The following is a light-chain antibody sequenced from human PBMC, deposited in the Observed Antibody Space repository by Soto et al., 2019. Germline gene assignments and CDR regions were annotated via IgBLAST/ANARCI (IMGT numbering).Light chain of an antibody. CDR2: GNS. CDR3: QSYASGLSGSEL. J-gene: IGLJ2*01. Sequence: QSVLTQPPSVSGAPGQRVTISCTGSSSNIGAGYDVHWYQQLPGTAPKLLIYGNSNRPSGVPDRFSGSKSGTSASLAITGLRAEDEADSSCQSYASGLSGSELFGGGTKLTVL. CDR1: SSNIGAGYD. V-gene: IGLV1-40*01.